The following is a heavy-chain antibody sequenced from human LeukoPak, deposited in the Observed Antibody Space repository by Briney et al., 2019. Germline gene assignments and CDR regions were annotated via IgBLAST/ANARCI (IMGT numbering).Heavy chain of an antibody. CDR3: VKDSGFMVAPNSAFYI. J-gene: IGHJ3*02. CDR1: GFTFNSYP. D-gene: IGHD4/OR15-4a*01. V-gene: IGHV3-64D*06. CDR2: ISRNGGST. Sequence: PGGSLRLSCSAFGFTFNSYPVHWVRQAPGKGLEYVSGISRNGGSTYYADSVKGRFTISRDNSKNTLYLQMSSLRAEDTAVYCCVKDSGFMVAPNSAFYIWGQGTMVTVSS.